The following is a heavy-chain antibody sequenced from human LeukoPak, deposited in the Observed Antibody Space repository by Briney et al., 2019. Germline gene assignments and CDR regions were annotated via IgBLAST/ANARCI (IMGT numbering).Heavy chain of an antibody. Sequence: PSETLSLTCAVYGGSFSGYYWSWIRQPPGKGLEWIGEINHSGSTNYNPSLKSRVTISVDTSKNQFSLKLSSVTAADTAVYYCARSAYFDWLFGYSWKPFDYWGQGTLVTVSS. V-gene: IGHV4-34*01. CDR3: ARSAYFDWLFGYSWKPFDY. J-gene: IGHJ4*02. CDR1: GGSFSGYY. D-gene: IGHD3-9*01. CDR2: INHSGST.